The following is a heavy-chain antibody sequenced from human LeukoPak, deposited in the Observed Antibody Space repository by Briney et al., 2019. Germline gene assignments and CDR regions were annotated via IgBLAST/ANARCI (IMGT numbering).Heavy chain of an antibody. Sequence: AGGSLRLSCAASGFTFSSYWMHWVRQAPGKGLVWVSRINSDGSSTSYADSVKGRFTISRDNSKNTLYLQMNSLRAEDTAVYYCVKNPKETSGYYSYFDYWGQGTLVTVSS. D-gene: IGHD3-22*01. CDR3: VKNPKETSGYYSYFDY. CDR1: GFTFSSYW. CDR2: INSDGSST. J-gene: IGHJ4*02. V-gene: IGHV3-74*01.